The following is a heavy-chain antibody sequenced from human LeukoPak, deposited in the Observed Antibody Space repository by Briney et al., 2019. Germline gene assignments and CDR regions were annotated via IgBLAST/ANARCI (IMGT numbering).Heavy chain of an antibody. V-gene: IGHV1-46*01. D-gene: IGHD3-22*01. CDR2: INPSGGST. CDR1: GYTFTSYY. CDR3: ARGGRITMIVVVPTSFDY. J-gene: IGHJ4*02. Sequence: ASVTVSCKASGYTFTSYYMHWVRQAPGQGLEWMGIINPSGGSTSYAQKFQGRVTMTRDTSTSTIYMELSSLRSEDTAVYYCARGGRITMIVVVPTSFDYWGQGTLVTVSS.